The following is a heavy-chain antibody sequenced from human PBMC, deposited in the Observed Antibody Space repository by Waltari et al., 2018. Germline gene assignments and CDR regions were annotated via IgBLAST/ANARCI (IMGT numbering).Heavy chain of an antibody. CDR2: INHSGST. V-gene: IGHV4-34*01. CDR1: GGSFIRYY. CDR3: ALESGSSGSYRVDY. J-gene: IGHJ4*02. Sequence: QVQLQQWGAGLLKPSETLSLTCAVYGGSFIRYYWIWIRQPPGNGLEWIGEINHSGSTNYNPSLKSRVTISVDTSKNQFSLKLSSVTAADTAVYYCALESGSSGSYRVDYWGQGTLVTVSS. D-gene: IGHD3-22*01.